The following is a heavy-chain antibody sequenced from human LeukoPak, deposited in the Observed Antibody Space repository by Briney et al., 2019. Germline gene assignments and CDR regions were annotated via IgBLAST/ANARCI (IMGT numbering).Heavy chain of an antibody. CDR1: GFTFNDYA. V-gene: IGHV3-43*02. CDR2: ISGDGDSA. J-gene: IGHJ4*02. Sequence: GGSLRISCTASGFTFNDYARYWVRQAPGKGLEWVCLISGDGDSAYYADSVRGRFTISRDGSKNSLYLQMNSLRNEATALYYCANDSLEAAGNLDYWGQGTLVTVSS. CDR3: ANDSLEAAGNLDY. D-gene: IGHD6-13*01.